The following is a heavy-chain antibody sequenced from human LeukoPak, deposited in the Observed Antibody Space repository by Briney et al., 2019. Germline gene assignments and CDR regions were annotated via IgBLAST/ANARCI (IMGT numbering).Heavy chain of an antibody. D-gene: IGHD4-17*01. J-gene: IGHJ4*02. CDR2: VSSSGSTI. V-gene: IGHV3-11*01. CDR3: ARALGGDYDKVVDY. Sequence: TGGSLRLSCAASGFTFSDYYMSWIRQAPGKGLEWVSYVSSSGSTIYYADSVKGRFTISRDNAKNSLYLQMNSLRAEDTAVYYCARALGGDYDKVVDYWGQGTLVTVSS. CDR1: GFTFSDYY.